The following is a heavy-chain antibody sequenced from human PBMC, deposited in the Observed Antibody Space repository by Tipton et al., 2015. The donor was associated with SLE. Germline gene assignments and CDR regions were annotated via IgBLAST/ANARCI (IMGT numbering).Heavy chain of an antibody. D-gene: IGHD3-3*01. CDR3: ARDRDWLLYDN. CDR1: GFTFRSYW. CDR2: SSEDGTIT. Sequence: SLRLSCAASGFTFRSYWMHWIRQGPGKRLVWVARSSEDGTITSYEDSVKGRFTISRDNAKNTLFLQMNSLRAEDTAVYYCARDRDWLLYDNWGQGTLVTVSS. J-gene: IGHJ4*02. V-gene: IGHV3-74*01.